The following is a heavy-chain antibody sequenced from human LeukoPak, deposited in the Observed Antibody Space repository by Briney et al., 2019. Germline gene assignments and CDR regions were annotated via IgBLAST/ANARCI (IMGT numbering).Heavy chain of an antibody. J-gene: IGHJ6*02. D-gene: IGHD6-19*01. CDR1: GGTFTSYA. Sequence: SLKVSCKASGGTFTSYAISWVRQAPGQGVEWMGRIIPIFGIANYAQKFQGRVTITADKSTSTAYMELSSLRSEDTAVYYCARGIAVAEGMDVWGQGTTVTVSS. V-gene: IGHV1-69*04. CDR3: ARGIAVAEGMDV. CDR2: IIPIFGIA.